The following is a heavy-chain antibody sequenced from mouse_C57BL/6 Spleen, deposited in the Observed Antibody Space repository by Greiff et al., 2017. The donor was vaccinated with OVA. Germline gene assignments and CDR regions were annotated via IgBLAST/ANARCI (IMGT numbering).Heavy chain of an antibody. CDR2: IYPRAGST. V-gene: IGHV1-85*01. CDR3: ASGDYDWFAY. D-gene: IGHD2-4*01. J-gene: IGHJ3*01. Sequence: VKLQQSGPELVQPGASVKLSCKASGYTFTSYDKNWVKQRPGQGLEWIGWIYPRAGSTKYNEKFKGKATLTVDTSSSTAYMELHSLTSEDSAVYFCASGDYDWFAYWGQGTLVTVAA. CDR1: GYTFTSYD.